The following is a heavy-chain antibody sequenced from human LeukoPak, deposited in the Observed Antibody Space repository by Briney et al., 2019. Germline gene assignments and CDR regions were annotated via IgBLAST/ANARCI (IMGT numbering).Heavy chain of an antibody. V-gene: IGHV3-21*01. Sequence: PGSSLRLSCAASGFTFSSYPMEWVRQAPGKGLEWLSSLTGGSDYIYYADSVKGRFTISRDNAKSSLYLQMNSLRAEDTAVYYCARLGEGSYGKYYFDSWGQGTLVTVSS. D-gene: IGHD3-10*01. CDR2: LTGGSDYI. CDR1: GFTFSSYP. J-gene: IGHJ4*02. CDR3: ARLGEGSYGKYYFDS.